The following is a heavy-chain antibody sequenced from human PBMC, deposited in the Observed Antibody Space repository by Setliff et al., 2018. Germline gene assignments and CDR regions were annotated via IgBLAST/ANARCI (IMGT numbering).Heavy chain of an antibody. D-gene: IGHD1-26*01. CDR3: AKSLSGSYPPFDY. CDR1: GFSFRDSW. J-gene: IGHJ4*02. V-gene: IGHV3-30*02. Sequence: PGESLKISCAASGFSFRDSWMSWVRQAPGKGLEWVANINHDGSNKYYADSVKGRFTISRDNSKNTLYLQMNSLRAEDTAVYYCAKSLSGSYPPFDYWGQGTLVTVSS. CDR2: INHDGSNK.